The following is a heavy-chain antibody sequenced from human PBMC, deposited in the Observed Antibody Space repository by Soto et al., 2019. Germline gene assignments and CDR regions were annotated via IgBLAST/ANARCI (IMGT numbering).Heavy chain of an antibody. J-gene: IGHJ4*02. CDR1: GYAFSDHG. V-gene: IGHV1-18*04. CDR3: ARDHRSSSSFFDS. Sequence: QVRLVLSGDELKKPGASMKVSCKASGYAFSDHGISWVRQAPGQGLEWIGWRSAYNGNTNYAQKFQGRVTVTTDASPPTAYMEVRSLPSADTAAYYCARDHRSSSSFFDSWSQGTLITVSS. CDR2: RSAYNGNT. D-gene: IGHD6-6*01.